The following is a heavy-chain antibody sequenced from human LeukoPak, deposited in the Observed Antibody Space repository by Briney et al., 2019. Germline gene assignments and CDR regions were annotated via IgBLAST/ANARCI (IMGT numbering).Heavy chain of an antibody. CDR3: TTDLRWEVEPDDY. V-gene: IGHV3-15*01. J-gene: IGHJ4*02. Sequence: PGGSLRLSCTTSGFTFTYAWMSWVRQAPGKGLEWVGRIKSKTDGGTTDYAALVKGRFTISRDDSENTLYLQMNSLKTEDTAVYYCTTDLRWEVEPDDYWGQGTLVTVSS. D-gene: IGHD1-26*01. CDR2: IKSKTDGGTT. CDR1: GFTFTYAW.